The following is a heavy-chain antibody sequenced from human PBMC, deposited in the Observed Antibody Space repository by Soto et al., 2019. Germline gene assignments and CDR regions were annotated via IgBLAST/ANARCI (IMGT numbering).Heavy chain of an antibody. J-gene: IGHJ6*02. CDR1: GYPFTSYG. CDR3: ARDVWPYYYDSSGYYYYGMDV. CDR2: ISAYNGNT. Sequence: ASVKVSCKASGYPFTSYGISWVRQAPGQGLEWMGWISAYNGNTNYAQKLQGRVTMNTDTSTSTAYMELRSLRSDDTAVYYCARDVWPYYYDSSGYYYYGMDVWGQGTTVTVSS. V-gene: IGHV1-18*01. D-gene: IGHD3-22*01.